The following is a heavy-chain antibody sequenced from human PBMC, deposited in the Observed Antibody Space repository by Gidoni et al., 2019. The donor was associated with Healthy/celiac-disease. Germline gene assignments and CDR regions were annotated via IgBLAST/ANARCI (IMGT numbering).Heavy chain of an antibody. CDR1: GFTFSNAW. V-gene: IGHV3-15*01. J-gene: IGHJ6*03. CDR2: IKSKTDGGTT. Sequence: EVQLVESGGGLVKPGGSLRLSCAASGFTFSNAWMSWVRQAPGKGLEWVGRIKSKTDGGTTDYAAPVKGRFTISRDDSKNTLYLQMNSLKTEDTAVYYCTTAGVGYYYYYMDVWGKGTTVTVSS. CDR3: TTAGVGYYYYYMDV. D-gene: IGHD3-3*01.